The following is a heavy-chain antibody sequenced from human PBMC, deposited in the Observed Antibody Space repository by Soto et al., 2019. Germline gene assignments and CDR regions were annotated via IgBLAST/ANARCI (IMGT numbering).Heavy chain of an antibody. J-gene: IGHJ6*02. V-gene: IGHV3-74*01. CDR3: ARATHTVTTPGMDV. Sequence: GGSLRLSCAASGFTFSSYWMHWVRQAPGEGLMWVSRINPDGSTTSYADSVKGRFTISRDNAKNTLYLQMNSLRVEDTAVYYCARATHTVTTPGMDVWGQGTTVTVSS. CDR1: GFTFSSYW. CDR2: INPDGSTT. D-gene: IGHD4-4*01.